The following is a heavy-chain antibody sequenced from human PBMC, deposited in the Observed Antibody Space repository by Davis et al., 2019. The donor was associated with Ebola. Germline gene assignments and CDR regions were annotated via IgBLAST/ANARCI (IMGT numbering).Heavy chain of an antibody. V-gene: IGHV4-39*01. J-gene: IGHJ4*02. D-gene: IGHD1-26*01. CDR2: IDYRGTT. CDR1: GFTFSHYY. CDR3: ARRRLSFEAINY. Sequence: ESLNLSRAASGFTFSHYYMSWIRQTPAKGLERIGSIDYRGTTYYTPSLKSRVTISVDTSKNQFSLKLSSVSAADTAVYYCARRRLSFEAINYWGQGTLVTISS.